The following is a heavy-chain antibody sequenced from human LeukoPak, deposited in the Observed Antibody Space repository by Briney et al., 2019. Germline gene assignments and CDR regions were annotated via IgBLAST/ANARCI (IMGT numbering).Heavy chain of an antibody. CDR3: ARGQGDFYDFWSGYYDY. D-gene: IGHD3-3*01. CDR2: INHSGST. J-gene: IGHJ4*02. Sequence: PSETLSLTCAVYGGSFSGYYWSWIRQPPGKGLEWIGEINHSGSTNYNPSPKSRVTISVDTSKNQFSLKLSSVTAADTAVYYCARGQGDFYDFWSGYYDYWGQGTLVTVSS. V-gene: IGHV4-34*01. CDR1: GGSFSGYY.